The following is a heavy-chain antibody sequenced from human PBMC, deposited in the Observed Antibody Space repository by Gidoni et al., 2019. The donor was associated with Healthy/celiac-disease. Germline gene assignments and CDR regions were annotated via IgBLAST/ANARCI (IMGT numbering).Heavy chain of an antibody. J-gene: IGHJ4*02. CDR1: GYSLSSGYY. D-gene: IGHD4-17*01. Sequence: QVQLQESGPGLVQPSHTLSLTRAVSGYSLSSGYYWGWIRQPPGKGLEWIGSIYHSGSTYYNPSLKSRVTISVDTSKNQFSLKLSSVTAADTAVYYCARVTRDYGDYVAPRLNDYWGQGTLVTVSS. CDR2: IYHSGST. V-gene: IGHV4-38-2*01. CDR3: ARVTRDYGDYVAPRLNDY.